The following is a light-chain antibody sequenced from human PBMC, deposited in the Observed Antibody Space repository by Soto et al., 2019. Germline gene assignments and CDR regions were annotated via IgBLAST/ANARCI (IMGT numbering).Light chain of an antibody. CDR3: CSYAGSSTLKAV. V-gene: IGLV2-23*01. Sequence: QSALTQPASVSGSPGQSITISCTGTSSDVGSYNLVSWYQQHPGKAPKLMIYEGSKRPSGVSNRFSGSKSGNTASLTISGLQAEDEADYYCCSYAGSSTLKAVFGGGTQLTVL. CDR1: SSDVGSYNL. J-gene: IGLJ7*01. CDR2: EGS.